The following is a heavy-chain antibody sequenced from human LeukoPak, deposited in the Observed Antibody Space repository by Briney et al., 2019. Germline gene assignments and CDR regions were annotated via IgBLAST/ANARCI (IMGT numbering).Heavy chain of an antibody. CDR2: ITGDASGT. Sequence: PGGSLRLSCAPSGFTFFNTYWIHWVRLAPGKGLVWVSHITGDASGTRYADSVKGRYTISRDNDKNTVYRQLNSLRAEDTAVYFGSRTAAAAGQSFDYWGRGTLVTVSS. J-gene: IGHJ4*02. V-gene: IGHV3-74*01. CDR3: SRTAAAAGQSFDY. D-gene: IGHD6-13*01. CDR1: GFTFFNTYW.